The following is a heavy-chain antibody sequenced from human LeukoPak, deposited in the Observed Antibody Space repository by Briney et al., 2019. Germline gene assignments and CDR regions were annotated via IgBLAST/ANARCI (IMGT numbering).Heavy chain of an antibody. Sequence: ASVKVSCKASGYTFTSYDINWVRQATGQGLEWTGWLNSNNGNTGYAQKFQGRATMTRNTSISTAYMELSSLRSEDTALYYCARRDRNDAFDIWGQGTMVTVSS. CDR3: ARRDRNDAFDI. J-gene: IGHJ3*02. V-gene: IGHV1-8*01. CDR2: LNSNNGNT. CDR1: GYTFTSYD.